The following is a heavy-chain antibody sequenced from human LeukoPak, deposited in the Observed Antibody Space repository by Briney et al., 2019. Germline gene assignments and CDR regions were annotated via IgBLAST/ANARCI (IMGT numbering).Heavy chain of an antibody. V-gene: IGHV3-23*01. CDR1: GFTFSSYA. CDR2: ISGSGGST. J-gene: IGHJ4*02. Sequence: GGSLRLSCAASGFTFSSYAMCWVRQAPGKGLEWVSAISGSGGSTYYADSVKGRFTISRDNSKNTLYLQMNSLRAEDTAVYYCAKDFYYYDSSGYYRHPYYFDYWGQGTLVTVSS. CDR3: AKDFYYYDSSGYYRHPYYFDY. D-gene: IGHD3-22*01.